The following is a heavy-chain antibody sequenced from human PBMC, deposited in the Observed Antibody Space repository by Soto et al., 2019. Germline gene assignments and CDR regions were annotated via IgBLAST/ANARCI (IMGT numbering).Heavy chain of an antibody. J-gene: IGHJ5*02. V-gene: IGHV4-30-2*01. CDR1: GDSISSGFYS. CDR3: ARGSDGVWNWFDP. D-gene: IGHD2-21*02. CDR2: IYNSGNT. Sequence: PSETLYLTCAGSGDSISSGFYSGSWIRQPPGQGLEWIGYIYNSGNTYYNPSLMSRVTISVDRSQNHFSLKLTSVTAADTAVYYCARGSDGVWNWFDPWGQGTQVTVSS.